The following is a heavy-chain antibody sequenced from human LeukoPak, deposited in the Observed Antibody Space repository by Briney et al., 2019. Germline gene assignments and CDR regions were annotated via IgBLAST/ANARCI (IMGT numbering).Heavy chain of an antibody. V-gene: IGHV1-8*01. D-gene: IGHD3-22*01. J-gene: IGHJ3*02. CDR3: ARDLVSIVGPTGAFDI. Sequence: ASVKVSCKASGYTFTSYDINWVRQATGQGLEWMGWMDPNSGNTGYAQKFQGRVTMTRNTSISTAYMELNSLRAEDTAVYYCARDLVSIVGPTGAFDIWGQGTMVTVSS. CDR1: GYTFTSYD. CDR2: MDPNSGNT.